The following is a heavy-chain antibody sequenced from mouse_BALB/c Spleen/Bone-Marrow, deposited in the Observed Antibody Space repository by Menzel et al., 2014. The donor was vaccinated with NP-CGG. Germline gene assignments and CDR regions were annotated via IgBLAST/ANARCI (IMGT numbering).Heavy chain of an antibody. J-gene: IGHJ2*01. CDR2: INPSSGYT. D-gene: IGHD1-1*01. CDR3: ARESLYGSNCC. CDR1: GYTFTSYT. Sequence: QVQLQQSGAELARPGASVKMSRKASGYTFTSYTMHWVKQRPGQGLEWIGYINPSSGYTNYNQKFKDKATLTADKSSSTAYMQLSSLTSEDSAVYYCARESLYGSNCCWGQGTTLTVSS. V-gene: IGHV1-4*01.